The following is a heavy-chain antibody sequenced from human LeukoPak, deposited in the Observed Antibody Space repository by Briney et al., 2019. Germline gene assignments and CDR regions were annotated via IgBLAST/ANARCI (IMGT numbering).Heavy chain of an antibody. Sequence: GESLKISCKGSGYSFTSYWIGWVCQMPGKGLEWMGIIYPGDSDTRYSPSFQGQVTISADKSISTAYLQWSSLKASDTAMYYCARQIYYDSSGYLLDYWGQGTLVTVSS. J-gene: IGHJ4*02. CDR3: ARQIYYDSSGYLLDY. D-gene: IGHD3-22*01. V-gene: IGHV5-51*01. CDR2: IYPGDSDT. CDR1: GYSFTSYW.